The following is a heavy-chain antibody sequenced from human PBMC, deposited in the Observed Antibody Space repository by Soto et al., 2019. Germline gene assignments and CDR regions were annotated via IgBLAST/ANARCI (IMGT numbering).Heavy chain of an antibody. Sequence: GGSLRLSCAASGFTFSDYAISWVRQAPGKGLEWVSTISGGGGSTNNAASVKGRFTISRDSSKNTLYLQMNSLRAEDTAVYYCAKSGFADRYYFDYWGQGTLVTVSS. CDR1: GFTFSDYA. J-gene: IGHJ4*02. CDR2: ISGGGGST. CDR3: AKSGFADRYYFDY. V-gene: IGHV3-23*01.